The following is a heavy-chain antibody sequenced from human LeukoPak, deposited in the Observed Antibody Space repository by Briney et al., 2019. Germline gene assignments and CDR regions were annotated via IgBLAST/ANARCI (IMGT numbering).Heavy chain of an antibody. J-gene: IGHJ3*02. CDR3: ARDKTYSYGSGNYFRAFNI. D-gene: IGHD3-10*01. CDR2: IYYSGST. V-gene: IGHV4-59*01. CDR1: GSSMNLYS. Sequence: PSETLSLTCSVSGSSMNLYSWNWLRQPPGKRLEWIGYIYYSGSTNYNPSLKSRVTISLDTSKNQFSLKLRSVTAADTAVYYCARDKTYSYGSGNYFRAFNIWGQGTMVTVSS.